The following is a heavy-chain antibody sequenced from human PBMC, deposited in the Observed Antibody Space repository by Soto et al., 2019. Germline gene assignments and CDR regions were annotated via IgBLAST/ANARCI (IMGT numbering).Heavy chain of an antibody. Sequence: PSETLSLTCTVSGVSISSGGYYWSWIRQHPGKGLEWIGYIYYSGSTYYNPSLKSRVTISVDTSKNQFSLKLSSVTAADTAVYYCARVWSYYYDSSGYDAFDIWGQGTMVTV. J-gene: IGHJ3*02. D-gene: IGHD3-22*01. CDR3: ARVWSYYYDSSGYDAFDI. CDR1: GVSISSGGYY. V-gene: IGHV4-31*03. CDR2: IYYSGST.